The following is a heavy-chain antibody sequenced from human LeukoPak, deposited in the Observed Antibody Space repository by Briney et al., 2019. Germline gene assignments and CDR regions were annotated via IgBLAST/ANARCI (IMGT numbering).Heavy chain of an antibody. CDR1: GGTFSSYT. J-gene: IGHJ5*02. D-gene: IGHD5-12*01. Sequence: ASVKVSCKASGGTFSSYTISWVRQAPGQGLEWMGRIIPILSIANYAQKFQGRVTITADKSTSTAYMELSSLRSEDTAVYYCARELPDIVARGWFDPWGQGTLVTVSS. CDR2: IIPILSIA. CDR3: ARELPDIVARGWFDP. V-gene: IGHV1-69*04.